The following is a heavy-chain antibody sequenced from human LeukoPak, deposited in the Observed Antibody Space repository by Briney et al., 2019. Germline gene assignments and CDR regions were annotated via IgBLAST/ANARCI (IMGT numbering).Heavy chain of an antibody. CDR1: GFTLSSYS. CDR2: ISSSSTI. CDR3: AREGSSSSWYSIYYYYYGIDV. Sequence: GGSLRLSCAASGFTLSSYSMNWVRQAPGKGLEWVSYISSSSTIYYADSVKGRFTISRDNAKNSLYLQMNSLRDEDTAVYYCAREGSSSSWYSIYYYYYGIDVWGQGTTVTVSS. V-gene: IGHV3-48*02. J-gene: IGHJ6*02. D-gene: IGHD6-13*01.